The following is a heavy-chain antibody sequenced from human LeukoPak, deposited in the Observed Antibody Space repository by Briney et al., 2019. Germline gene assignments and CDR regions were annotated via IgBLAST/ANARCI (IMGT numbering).Heavy chain of an antibody. CDR1: GFTFSSHG. J-gene: IGHJ4*02. Sequence: GGSLRLSCAASGFTFSSHGMHWVRQAPGKGLEWVAFVRSGGLIKFYADSVKGRFTISRDNSKNTMYMQMNSLRPEDTAVYYCAKDQPRAYFDYWGQGILVTVSS. CDR3: AKDQPRAYFDY. D-gene: IGHD2-2*01. V-gene: IGHV3-30*02. CDR2: VRSGGLIK.